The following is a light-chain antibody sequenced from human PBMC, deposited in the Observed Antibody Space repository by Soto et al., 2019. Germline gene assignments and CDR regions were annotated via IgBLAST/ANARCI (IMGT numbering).Light chain of an antibody. CDR2: WAS. CDR3: QQYYSTPRT. V-gene: IGKV4-1*01. J-gene: IGKJ1*01. Sequence: DIVMTQSPDSLAVSLGERATINCKSSQSVLYSSNNKNYLAWYQQKPGQPPKLLIYWASTRESGVPDRFSGSGSGTDVTLTISSLQAEDVAVYYYQQYYSTPRTFGHGTNVEIK. CDR1: QSVLYSSNNKNY.